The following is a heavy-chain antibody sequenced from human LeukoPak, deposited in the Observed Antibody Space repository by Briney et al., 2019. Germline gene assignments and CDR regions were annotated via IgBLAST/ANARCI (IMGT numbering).Heavy chain of an antibody. J-gene: IGHJ1*01. CDR1: GGSFSDNY. Sequence: SETLSLTCAVYGGSFSDNYWSWIRQPPGEGLEWIGKINHSGGTNYNPSLKSRVTISQDTSKNQFFLKLYFVTAADTAVYYCARGRWDVRFQNWGQGTLVTVSS. CDR3: ARGRWDVRFQN. V-gene: IGHV4-34*01. CDR2: INHSGGT. D-gene: IGHD4-23*01.